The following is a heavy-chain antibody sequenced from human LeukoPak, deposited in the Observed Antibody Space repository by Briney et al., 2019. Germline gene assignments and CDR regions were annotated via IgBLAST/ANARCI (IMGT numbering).Heavy chain of an antibody. J-gene: IGHJ4*02. D-gene: IGHD6-19*01. Sequence: GESLKISCEASGYRFTSYWIAWVRQMPGKGLEWMGIIYPGDSDTRYSPSFQGQVTLSVDKSISTAYVQWSSLKASDTAMYYCARSSGWYGGPDYWGQGTLATVSS. CDR2: IYPGDSDT. V-gene: IGHV5-51*01. CDR1: GYRFTSYW. CDR3: ARSSGWYGGPDY.